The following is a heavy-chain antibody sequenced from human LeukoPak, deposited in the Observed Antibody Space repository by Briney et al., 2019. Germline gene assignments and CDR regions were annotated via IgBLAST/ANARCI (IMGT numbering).Heavy chain of an antibody. CDR3: ARGGFRVPAANYYYYGMDV. J-gene: IGHJ6*02. V-gene: IGHV1-69*05. Sequence: GASVKVSCKASGGTFSSYAISWVRQAPGQGLEWMGGIIPIFGTANYAQKFQGRVTMTRNTSISTAYMELSSLRSEDTAVYYCARGGFRVPAANYYYYGMDVWGQGTTVTVSS. D-gene: IGHD2-2*01. CDR2: IIPIFGTA. CDR1: GGTFSSYA.